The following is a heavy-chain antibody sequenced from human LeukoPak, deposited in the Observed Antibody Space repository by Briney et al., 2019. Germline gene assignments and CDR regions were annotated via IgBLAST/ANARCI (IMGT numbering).Heavy chain of an antibody. D-gene: IGHD3-10*01. CDR3: ARDPSAFAGYFDY. J-gene: IGHJ4*02. CDR2: IEGEGSRT. Sequence: GGSLRLSCAASGFTFRTYWMHWVRHAPGKGLVWVSRIEGEGSRTNYADSVKGRFTISRDNDKNTLYLQMDSLRAEDTAVYYCARDPSAFAGYFDYWGRGTLVTVSS. CDR1: GFTFRTYW. V-gene: IGHV3-74*01.